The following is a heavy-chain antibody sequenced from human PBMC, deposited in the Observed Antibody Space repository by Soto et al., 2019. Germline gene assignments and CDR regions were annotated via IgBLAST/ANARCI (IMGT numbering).Heavy chain of an antibody. Sequence: QVHLIQSGDGVKKPGASVKVSCKGSGYAFTTYGITWVRQAPGQGLEWMGWISAHKGNTNYAQKLQGRVTVTRDTSTSTAYMELRSLRSDDTAVYYCARGRYGDYWGQGALVTVSS. CDR3: ARGRYGDY. D-gene: IGHD1-1*01. CDR1: GYAFTTYG. V-gene: IGHV1-18*01. CDR2: ISAHKGNT. J-gene: IGHJ4*02.